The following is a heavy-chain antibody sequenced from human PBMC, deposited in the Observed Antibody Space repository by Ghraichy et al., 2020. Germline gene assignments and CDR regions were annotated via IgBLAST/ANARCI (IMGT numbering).Heavy chain of an antibody. Sequence: SETLSLTCTVSGGSISSSSYYWGWIRQPPGKGLEWIGSIYYSGSTYYNPSLKSRVTISVDTSKNQFSLKLSSVTAADTAVYYCARPESQLSDAFDIWGQGTMVTVSS. CDR1: GGSISSSSYY. J-gene: IGHJ3*02. CDR2: IYYSGST. CDR3: ARPESQLSDAFDI. V-gene: IGHV4-39*01. D-gene: IGHD6-13*01.